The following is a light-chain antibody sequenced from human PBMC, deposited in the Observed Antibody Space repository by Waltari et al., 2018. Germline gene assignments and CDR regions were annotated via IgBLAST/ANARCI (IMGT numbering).Light chain of an antibody. CDR3: QQYNNWPAIT. CDR1: QSVSSN. V-gene: IGKV3D-15*01. Sequence: EIVMTQSPVTLSVSPGERATLSCRASQSVSSNLVWYQHKPGQAPRLLIYGASTRATASPDRVSGSGSGTEFTLTISSLQSEDFAVYYCQQYNNWPAITFGQGTRLEIK. CDR2: GAS. J-gene: IGKJ5*01.